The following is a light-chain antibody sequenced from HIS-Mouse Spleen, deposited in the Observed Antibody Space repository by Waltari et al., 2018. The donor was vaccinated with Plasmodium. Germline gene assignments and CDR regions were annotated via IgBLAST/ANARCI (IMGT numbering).Light chain of an antibody. Sequence: EIVMTQSPATLSVSPGERATLSCRASQSVSSNLAWYQQKPGQAPRLLIYGAATRATGIPARLSGSGSGTEFTLTISSLQSEDVAVYYCQQYNNWSFTFGPGTKVDIK. J-gene: IGKJ3*01. CDR1: QSVSSN. CDR3: QQYNNWSFT. CDR2: GAA. V-gene: IGKV3-15*01.